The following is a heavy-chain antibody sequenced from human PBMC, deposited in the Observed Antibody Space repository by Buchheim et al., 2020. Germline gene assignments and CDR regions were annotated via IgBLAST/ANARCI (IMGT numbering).Heavy chain of an antibody. D-gene: IGHD2-2*02. CDR2: IHHSGST. Sequence: QVQLRQSGPGLVKPPQTLSLTCSVSGGPISSGGYYRTWIRQHPGKGLEWIGCIHHSGSTYYNPSLKSRLIISIDTSKNQFSLKLRSMTAADTAVYYCARDSIVVIPAARPNRNYGMDVWGRGTT. CDR3: ARDSIVVIPAARPNRNYGMDV. CDR1: GGPISSGGYY. V-gene: IGHV4-31*03. J-gene: IGHJ6*02.